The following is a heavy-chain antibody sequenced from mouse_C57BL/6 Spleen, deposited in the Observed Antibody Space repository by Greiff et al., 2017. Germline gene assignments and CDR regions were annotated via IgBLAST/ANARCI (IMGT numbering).Heavy chain of an antibody. CDR2: IHPNSGST. V-gene: IGHV1-64*01. J-gene: IGHJ2*01. CDR1: GYTFTSYW. CDR3: ARGGFITTLDY. D-gene: IGHD1-1*01. Sequence: QVQLQQPGAELVKPGASVKLSCKASGYTFTSYWMHWVKQRPGQGLEWIGMIHPNSGSTNYNKKFKSKATLTVDKSSSTAYMQLSSLTSEDSAVYYCARGGFITTLDYWGQGTTLTVSS.